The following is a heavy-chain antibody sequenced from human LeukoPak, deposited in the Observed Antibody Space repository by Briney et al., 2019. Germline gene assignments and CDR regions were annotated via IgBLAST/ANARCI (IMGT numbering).Heavy chain of an antibody. Sequence: SETLSLTCTVSGGSISSHYWSWIRQPPGKGLEWIGYIYYSGSTNYNPSLKSRVTISVDTSKNQFSLKLSSVTAADTAVYYCARQNLGLPFDYWGQGTLVTVSS. V-gene: IGHV4-59*08. CDR3: ARQNLGLPFDY. CDR1: GGSISSHY. J-gene: IGHJ4*02. CDR2: IYYSGST.